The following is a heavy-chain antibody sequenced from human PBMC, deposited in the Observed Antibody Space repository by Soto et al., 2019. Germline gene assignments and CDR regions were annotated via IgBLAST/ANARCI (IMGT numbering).Heavy chain of an antibody. Sequence: EVQLLESGGGLVQPGGSLRLSCAASGFTFVTSAMSWVRQAPGKGLEWVSSISNSDGNTYYTDSVKGRFTISGDNSKNTLYLQMNSLRADDTAVYYGAGIDCSSTRCYGIDYWGQGSLVTVSS. V-gene: IGHV3-23*01. CDR2: ISNSDGNT. CDR1: GFTFVTSA. D-gene: IGHD2-2*01. CDR3: AGIDCSSTRCYGIDY. J-gene: IGHJ4*02.